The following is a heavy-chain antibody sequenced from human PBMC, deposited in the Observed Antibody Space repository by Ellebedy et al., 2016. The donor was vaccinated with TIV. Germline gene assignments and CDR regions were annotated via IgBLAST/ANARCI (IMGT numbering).Heavy chain of an antibody. J-gene: IGHJ4*02. V-gene: IGHV3-23*01. CDR3: VKDVKADSWSGQYIPAGH. D-gene: IGHD3-3*01. CDR1: GFTFSSYT. Sequence: GESLKISXAASGFTFSSYTMAWVRQAPGKGLQWVSSITYNGVRTFYADSVKGRFAISRDNSKNILYVQMNNLRAEDTAIYFCVKDVKADSWSGQYIPAGHWGQGTLVTVSS. CDR2: ITYNGVRT.